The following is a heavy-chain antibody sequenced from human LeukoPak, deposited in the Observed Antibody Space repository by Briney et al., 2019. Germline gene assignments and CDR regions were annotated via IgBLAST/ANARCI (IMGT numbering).Heavy chain of an antibody. Sequence: GGSLRLSCAASGFTFSSYWMSWVRQAPGKGLEWVANIKQDGSEKYYVDSVKGRFTISRDNAKNSLYLQMNSLRAENTAVYYCARVASSSWYSIFDPWGQGTLVTVSS. CDR1: GFTFSSYW. CDR3: ARVASSSWYSIFDP. J-gene: IGHJ5*02. V-gene: IGHV3-7*01. D-gene: IGHD6-13*01. CDR2: IKQDGSEK.